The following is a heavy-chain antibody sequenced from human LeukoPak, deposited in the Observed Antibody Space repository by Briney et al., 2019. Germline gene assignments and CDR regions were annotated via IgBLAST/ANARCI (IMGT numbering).Heavy chain of an antibody. CDR2: INQDGGEQ. D-gene: IGHD1-26*01. J-gene: IGHJ4*02. V-gene: IGHV3-7*01. CDR3: ARDKVVGATNFDF. CDR1: GFTFSSYW. Sequence: GGSLRLSCADSGFTFSSYWMSWVRQAPGKGLEWVANINQDGGEQNYVDSVKGRFTISRDNAKNSLYLQMNSLRAEDTAVYYCARDKVVGATNFDFWGQRTLVTVSS.